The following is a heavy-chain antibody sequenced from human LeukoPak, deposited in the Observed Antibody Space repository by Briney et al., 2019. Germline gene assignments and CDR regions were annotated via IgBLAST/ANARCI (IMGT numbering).Heavy chain of an antibody. Sequence: ASVKVSRKASGYTFTSYYMHWVRQAPGQGLEWMGIINPSGGSTSYAQKFQGRVTMTRDTSTSTVYMELSSLRSEDTAVYYCARTDGQVATMPLYYYYGMDVWGKGTTVTVSS. D-gene: IGHD5-12*01. V-gene: IGHV1-46*01. CDR1: GYTFTSYY. J-gene: IGHJ6*04. CDR2: INPSGGST. CDR3: ARTDGQVATMPLYYYYGMDV.